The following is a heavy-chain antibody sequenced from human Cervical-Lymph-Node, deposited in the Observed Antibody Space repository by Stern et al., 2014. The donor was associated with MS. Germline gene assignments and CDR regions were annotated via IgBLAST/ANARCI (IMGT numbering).Heavy chain of an antibody. CDR3: ARVSPYSSSSPFDY. V-gene: IGHV4-31*03. D-gene: IGHD6-6*01. J-gene: IGHJ4*02. Sequence: QVQLQESGPGLVKPSQTLSLTCTVSGASVGSGGYYWSWIRQHPGKGLEWIRYVHNRGYTQYNPSLRSRLTISVDTSKNQFSLSLTSVTAADTAVYYCARVSPYSSSSPFDYWGQGTLVTVSS. CDR2: VHNRGYT. CDR1: GASVGSGGYY.